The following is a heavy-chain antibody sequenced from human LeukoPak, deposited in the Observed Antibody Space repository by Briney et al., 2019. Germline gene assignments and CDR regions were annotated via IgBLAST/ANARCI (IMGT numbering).Heavy chain of an antibody. J-gene: IGHJ6*02. V-gene: IGHV3-33*01. CDR2: IWYDGSNK. Sequence: GRSLRLSCAASGFTFSSYGMHWVRQAPGKGLEWVAVIWYDGSNKYYADSVKGRFTISRDNSKNTLYLQMNSLRAEDTAVYYCARDGHSPPYYYGMDVWGQGTTVTVSS. CDR3: ARDGHSPPYYYGMDV. CDR1: GFTFSSYG.